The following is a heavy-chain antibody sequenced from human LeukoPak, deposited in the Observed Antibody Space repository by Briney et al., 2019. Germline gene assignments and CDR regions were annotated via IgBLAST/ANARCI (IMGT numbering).Heavy chain of an antibody. V-gene: IGHV3-23*01. CDR3: AKGGDGYNYYFDY. Sequence: GGSLRLSCTASGFTFSDYAMSWVRQAPGKGLEWVSGISGSGGSIRYADSVKGRFIISRDNSKNTLYLQMNSLRAEDTAVYYCAKGGDGYNYYFDYWGQGTLVTVSS. CDR2: ISGSGGSI. D-gene: IGHD5-24*01. J-gene: IGHJ4*02. CDR1: GFTFSDYA.